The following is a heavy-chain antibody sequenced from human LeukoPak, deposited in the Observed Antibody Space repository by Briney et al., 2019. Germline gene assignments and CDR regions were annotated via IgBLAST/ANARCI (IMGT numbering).Heavy chain of an antibody. J-gene: IGHJ3*02. CDR3: ARADSLVDAFDI. D-gene: IGHD2-8*02. V-gene: IGHV3-21*01. CDR2: ISSSSTYI. CDR1: GFTFSSYG. Sequence: GGSLRLSCAASGFTFSSYGMSWVRQAPGKGLEWVSSISSSSTYIYYADSVKGRFTISRDNAKNSLYLQMNSLRAEDTAVYYCARADSLVDAFDIWGQGTMVTVSS.